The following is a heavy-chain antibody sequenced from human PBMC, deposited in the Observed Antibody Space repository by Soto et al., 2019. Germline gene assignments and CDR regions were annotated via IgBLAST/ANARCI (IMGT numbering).Heavy chain of an antibody. J-gene: IGHJ4*02. CDR1: GGSISSRKW. D-gene: IGHD1-7*01. CDR3: ARDRLTGTTYY. Sequence: SETLSLTCAVSGGSISSRKWWSWVRQPAGTGLEWIGEIYHSGSTNYNPSLKSRVTISVDKSKNQFSLKLSSVTAADTAVYYCARDRLTGTTYYWGQATLVTASS. V-gene: IGHV4-4*02. CDR2: IYHSGST.